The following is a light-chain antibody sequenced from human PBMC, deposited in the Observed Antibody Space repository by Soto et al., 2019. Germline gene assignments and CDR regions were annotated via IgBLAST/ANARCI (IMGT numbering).Light chain of an antibody. J-gene: IGLJ1*01. CDR1: SSNIGNNY. Sequence: QSVLTQPPSVSAAPGQNVTISCSGTSSNIGNNYVSWYQHLPGTAPKLLIYGNTNRPSGVPDRFSGSKSGTSASLAITGLQAEGEADYYCQSYDSSLSGNYVFGTGTKVTVL. V-gene: IGLV1-40*01. CDR2: GNT. CDR3: QSYDSSLSGNYV.